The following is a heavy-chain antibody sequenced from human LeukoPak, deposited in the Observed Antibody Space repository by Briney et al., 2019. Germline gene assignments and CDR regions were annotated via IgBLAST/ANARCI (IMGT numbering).Heavy chain of an antibody. Sequence: GGSLRLSCAASGFTFSSYGMHWVRQAPGKGLEWVAFIRYDGSNKYYADSVKGRFTIYRDNSKNTLYLQMNSLRAEDTAVHYCANTGYSSGWRHFDYWGQGTLVTVSS. J-gene: IGHJ4*02. CDR1: GFTFSSYG. CDR3: ANTGYSSGWRHFDY. CDR2: IRYDGSNK. V-gene: IGHV3-30*02. D-gene: IGHD6-19*01.